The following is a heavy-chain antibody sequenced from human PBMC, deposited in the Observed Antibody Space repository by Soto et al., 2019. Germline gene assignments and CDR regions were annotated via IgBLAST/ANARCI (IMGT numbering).Heavy chain of an antibody. CDR1: GGSVSTGGYY. D-gene: IGHD3-22*01. J-gene: IGHJ6*02. Sequence: QVQLQESGPGLVKPSQTLSLTCTVSGGSVSTGGYYWSWIRQHPGKGLEWIGNIYYSGSTYYSPSLKGRVTISFYTSKNQLSMKLSSVTAADTAAYYCAIDFGIYDYDSSVSSAPRPWGMDVWGQGTTVTVSS. CDR2: IYYSGST. V-gene: IGHV4-31*03. CDR3: AIDFGIYDYDSSVSSAPRPWGMDV.